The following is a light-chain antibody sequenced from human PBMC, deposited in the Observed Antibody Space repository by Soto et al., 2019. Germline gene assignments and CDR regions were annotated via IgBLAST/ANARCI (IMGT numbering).Light chain of an antibody. CDR1: QRVAANY. V-gene: IGKV3-20*01. CDR2: GAS. J-gene: IGKJ3*01. Sequence: VLTQSPGPLYLSPGERATLSFRASQRVAANYLAWYQQKRGQEPRLLIYGASSRATGIPDRFSGSGSGTDFTLTISRLEPEDFSVYSCHQYGTSPLTFGPGTKVDIK. CDR3: HQYGTSPLT.